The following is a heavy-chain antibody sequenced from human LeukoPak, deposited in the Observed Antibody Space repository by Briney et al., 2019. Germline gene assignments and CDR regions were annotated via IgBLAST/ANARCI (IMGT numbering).Heavy chain of an antibody. CDR3: ARQRYDWNYPKDYYYYMDV. J-gene: IGHJ6*03. Sequence: SETLSLTCTVSGGSISSYYWNWIRQPPGKGLEWIGYIYYSGSTNYNPSLKSRVTISVDTSKNQFSLKLSSVTAADTAVYYCARQRYDWNYPKDYYYYMDVWGKGTTVTVSS. D-gene: IGHD1-7*01. CDR1: GGSISSYY. CDR2: IYYSGST. V-gene: IGHV4-59*01.